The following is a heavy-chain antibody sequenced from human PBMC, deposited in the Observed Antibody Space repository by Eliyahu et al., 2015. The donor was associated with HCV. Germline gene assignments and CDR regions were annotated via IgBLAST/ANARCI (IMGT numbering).Heavy chain of an antibody. D-gene: IGHD2-21*01. J-gene: IGHJ6*03. V-gene: IGHV3-33*01. CDR2: IYDDGSQK. CDR1: GLTLRHHG. CDR3: ARHRASIKVGYMDV. Sequence: QAQLVESGGGVVQPGGSLRLSCVASGLTLRHHGMHWVRQAPGQGLGWVAVIYDDGSQKYYGDSVKGRFTISRDDPQNTLYLQMNNLRAEDTAVYFCARHRASIKVGYMDVWGKGTTATVSS.